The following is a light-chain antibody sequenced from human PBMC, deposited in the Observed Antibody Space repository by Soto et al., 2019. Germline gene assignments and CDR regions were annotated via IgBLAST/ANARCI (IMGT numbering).Light chain of an antibody. V-gene: IGLV2-14*01. CDR1: SSDVGGYNY. J-gene: IGLJ2*01. Sequence: QSALTQPASVSGSPGQSITISCTGTSSDVGGYNYVSWYQQHPGKAPKLMIYEVSNRPSGVSNRFSGSKSGNTASLTISGLQAEDEADYYCSSYTSINTVLFGGRTQLTVL. CDR3: SSYTSINTVL. CDR2: EVS.